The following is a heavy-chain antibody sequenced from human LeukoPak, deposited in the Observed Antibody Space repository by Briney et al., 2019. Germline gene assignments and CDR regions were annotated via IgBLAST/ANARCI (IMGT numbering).Heavy chain of an antibody. V-gene: IGHV4-34*01. D-gene: IGHD6-19*01. CDR3: ARGGLRSGWRTRDNWFDP. CDR2: INHSGST. J-gene: IGHJ5*02. Sequence: SETLSLTCAVYGGSFSGYYWSWLRQPPGKGLEGIGEINHSGSTNYNPSLTSRGTISVDTSKNQFSLKLSSVTAADTAVYYCARGGLRSGWRTRDNWFDPWGQGTLVTVSS. CDR1: GGSFSGYY.